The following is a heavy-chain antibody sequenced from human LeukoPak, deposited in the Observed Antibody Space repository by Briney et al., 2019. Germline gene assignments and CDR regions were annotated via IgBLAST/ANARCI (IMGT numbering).Heavy chain of an antibody. Sequence: SETLSLTCTVSGGSISSSSYYWGWIRQPPGKGLERFGSIYYSGSTYYTPSLKSRVTISVDTSKNQFSLKLSSVTAADTAVYYCARQRTGYSSSWYSRGYYFDYWGQGTLVTVSS. D-gene: IGHD6-13*01. CDR3: ARQRTGYSSSWYSRGYYFDY. CDR1: GGSISSSSYY. CDR2: IYYSGST. J-gene: IGHJ4*02. V-gene: IGHV4-39*01.